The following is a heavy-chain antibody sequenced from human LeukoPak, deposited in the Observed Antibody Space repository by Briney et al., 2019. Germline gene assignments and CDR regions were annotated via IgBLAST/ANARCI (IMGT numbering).Heavy chain of an antibody. J-gene: IGHJ4*02. D-gene: IGHD2-15*01. CDR3: TKGSVGTPPPFDF. V-gene: IGHV3-30*04. Sequence: GRSLRLSCAASGFTFSRYAMQWVRQAPGKGLEWVALISGDGKTQSYADFVKGRFTISRDNSKNTLCLQMNSLRTEDTALYHCTKGSVGTPPPFDFWGQGTLVTVSS. CDR1: GFTFSRYA. CDR2: ISGDGKTQ.